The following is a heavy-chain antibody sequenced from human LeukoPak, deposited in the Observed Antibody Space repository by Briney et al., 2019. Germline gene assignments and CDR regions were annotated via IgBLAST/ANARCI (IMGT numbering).Heavy chain of an antibody. CDR3: ARDPYYYDSSGYSP. D-gene: IGHD3-22*01. V-gene: IGHV3-7*03. CDR1: GFTFSSYW. CDR2: IKQDGSEK. J-gene: IGHJ4*02. Sequence: GGSLRLSCAASGFTFSSYWLSWVRQAPGKGLEWVANIKQDGSEKYYVDSVKGRFTISRDNAKNSLYLQMNSLRAEDTAVYYCARDPYYYDSSGYSPWGQGTLVTVSS.